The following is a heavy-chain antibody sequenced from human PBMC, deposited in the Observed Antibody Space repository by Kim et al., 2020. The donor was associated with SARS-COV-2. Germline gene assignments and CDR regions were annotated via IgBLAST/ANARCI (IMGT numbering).Heavy chain of an antibody. CDR1: GFTFSSYG. D-gene: IGHD3-10*01. J-gene: IGHJ6*02. V-gene: IGHV3-30*18. CDR3: AKESGSGSYYGWTYYYYGMDV. CDR2: ISYDGSNK. Sequence: GGSLRLSCAASGFTFSSYGMHWVRQAPGKGLEGVAVISYDGSNKYYADSVKGRFTISRDNSKNTLYLQMNSLRAEDTAVYYCAKESGSGSYYGWTYYYYGMDVWGQGTAVTVSS.